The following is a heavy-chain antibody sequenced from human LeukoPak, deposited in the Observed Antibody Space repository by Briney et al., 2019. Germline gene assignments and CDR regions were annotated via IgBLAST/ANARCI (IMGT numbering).Heavy chain of an antibody. J-gene: IGHJ6*02. CDR2: IYSSGST. CDR1: GGSISRYY. CDR3: ARGDSTNQDGDYYGLDV. V-gene: IGHV4-4*07. D-gene: IGHD5/OR15-5a*01. Sequence: PSETLSLTCTVSGGSISRYYWSWIRRSAGKGLEWIGRIYSSGSTNYNPSLKSRAIMSVDTSKNHFSLDLSSVTAADTAVYFCARGDSTNQDGDYYGLDVWGQGTTVPVSS.